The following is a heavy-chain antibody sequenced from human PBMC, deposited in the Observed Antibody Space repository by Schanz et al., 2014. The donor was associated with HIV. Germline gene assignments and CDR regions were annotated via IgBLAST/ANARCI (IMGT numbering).Heavy chain of an antibody. CDR3: AKDGVGGTLDY. CDR1: GFRFSSHA. V-gene: IGHV3-23*01. CDR2: ISAGGRDT. J-gene: IGHJ4*02. D-gene: IGHD1-26*01. Sequence: EVQLLESGGGLVQPGESLRLSCAVSGFRFSSHAMTWVRQAPGKGLEWVSGISAGGRDTYYADSVNGRFTISRDNSKNTLYLEMNSLRAEDTAVYFCAKDGVGGTLDYWGQGILVTVSS.